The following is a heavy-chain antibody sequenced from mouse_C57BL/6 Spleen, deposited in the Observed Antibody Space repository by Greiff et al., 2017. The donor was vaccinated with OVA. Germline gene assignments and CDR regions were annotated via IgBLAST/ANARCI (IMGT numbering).Heavy chain of an antibody. V-gene: IGHV1-81*01. Sequence: VQLQQSGAELARPGASVKLSCKASGYTFTSYGISWVKQRTGQGLEWIGEIYPRSGNTYYNEKFKGKATLTADKSSSTAYMELRSLTSEDSAVYFCARYWDVAYWGQGTLVTVSA. D-gene: IGHD4-1*01. CDR1: GYTFTSYG. CDR2: IYPRSGNT. CDR3: ARYWDVAY. J-gene: IGHJ3*01.